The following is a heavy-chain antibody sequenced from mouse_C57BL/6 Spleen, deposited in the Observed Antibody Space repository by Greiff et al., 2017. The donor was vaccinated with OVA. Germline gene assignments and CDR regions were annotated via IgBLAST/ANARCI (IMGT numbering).Heavy chain of an antibody. CDR1: GYTFTDYY. CDR3: ARYSYGNYWYFDV. Sequence: QVQLQQSGPELVKPGASVKISCKASGYTFTDYYINWVKQRPGQGLEWIGWIFPGSGSTYYNEKFTGKATLTVDKSSSTAYMLLSSLTSEDSAVYFCARYSYGNYWYFDVWGTGTTVTVSS. V-gene: IGHV1-75*01. CDR2: IFPGSGST. J-gene: IGHJ1*03. D-gene: IGHD2-1*01.